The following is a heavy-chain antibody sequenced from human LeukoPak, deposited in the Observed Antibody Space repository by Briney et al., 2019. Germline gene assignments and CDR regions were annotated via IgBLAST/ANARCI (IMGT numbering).Heavy chain of an antibody. V-gene: IGHV1-69*13. CDR3: ARELVVVAATLDY. CDR2: IIPIFGTA. CDR1: GGTFSSYA. D-gene: IGHD2-15*01. Sequence: SVKVSCKASGGTFSSYAISWVRQAPGQGLEWMGGIIPIFGTANYAQKFQGRVTITADESTSTAYMELRSLRSDDTAVYYCARELVVVAATLDYWGQGTLVTVSS. J-gene: IGHJ4*02.